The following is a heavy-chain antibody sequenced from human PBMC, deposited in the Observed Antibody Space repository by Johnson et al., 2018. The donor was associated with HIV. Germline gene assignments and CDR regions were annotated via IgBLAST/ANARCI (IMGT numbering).Heavy chain of an antibody. Sequence: VQLVESGGGVVQPGRSLRLSCAASGFTFSSYGMHWVRQAPGKGLVWVSRINSEGSSTTYADSVKGRFTISRDNDKNTLYLQMNSLRAEDTAVYYCARASVVVPFYAFDIWGQGTMVTVSS. J-gene: IGHJ3*02. CDR1: GFTFSSYG. CDR3: ARASVVVPFYAFDI. D-gene: IGHD2-21*01. CDR2: INSEGSST. V-gene: IGHV3-74*02.